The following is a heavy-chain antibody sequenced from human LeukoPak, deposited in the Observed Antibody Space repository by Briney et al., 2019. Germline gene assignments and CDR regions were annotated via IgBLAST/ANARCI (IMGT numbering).Heavy chain of an antibody. CDR2: FDPEDGET. V-gene: IGHV1-24*01. J-gene: IGHJ4*02. CDR3: ASVLWDESSGYNGPHY. Sequence: GASVKVSCKVSGYTLTELSMHWVRQAPGKGLEWMGGFDPEDGETIYAQKFQGRVTMTEDTSTDTAYMELSSLRSEDTAVYYCASVLWDESSGYNGPHYWGQGTLVTVSS. D-gene: IGHD3-22*01. CDR1: GYTLTELS.